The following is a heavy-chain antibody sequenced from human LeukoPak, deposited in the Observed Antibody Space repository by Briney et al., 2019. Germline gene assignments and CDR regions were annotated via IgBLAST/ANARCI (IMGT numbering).Heavy chain of an antibody. J-gene: IGHJ5*02. Sequence: SETLSLTCAVYGGSFSAYYWSWIRQAPGKGLDWIGEVNHSGSTDVNPSLKSRVTISVDTSKNQFSLKLSSVTAADTAVYYCARGLRKNYYYDSSGPKAGYWFDPWGQGTLVTVSS. V-gene: IGHV4-34*09. D-gene: IGHD3-22*01. CDR1: GGSFSAYY. CDR3: ARGLRKNYYYDSSGPKAGYWFDP. CDR2: VNHSGST.